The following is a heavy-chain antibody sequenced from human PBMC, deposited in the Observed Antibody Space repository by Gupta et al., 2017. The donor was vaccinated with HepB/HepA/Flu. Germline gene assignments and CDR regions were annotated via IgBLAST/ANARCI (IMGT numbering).Heavy chain of an antibody. D-gene: IGHD4-17*01. CDR1: GFTFSSYA. CDR2: ISSNGGST. V-gene: IGHV3-64*01. Sequence: EVQLVESGGGLVQPGGSLRLSCAASGFTFSSYAMHWVRQAPGKGLEYVSAISSNGGSTYYANSVKGRFTISRDNSKNTLYLQMGSLRAEDMAVYYCARVLDDYGELFFDYWGQGTLVTVSS. J-gene: IGHJ4*02. CDR3: ARVLDDYGELFFDY.